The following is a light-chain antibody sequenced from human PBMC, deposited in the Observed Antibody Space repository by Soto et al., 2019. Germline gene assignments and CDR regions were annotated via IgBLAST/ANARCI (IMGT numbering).Light chain of an antibody. CDR2: VAS. CDR1: QSVSSNF. V-gene: IGKV3-20*01. CDR3: HQYGSSLPHT. Sequence: EIVLTQSPGTLSLSPRETATLSCRASQSVSSNFLAWYQQKLGQAPRLLIYVASSRATGIPDRFSGSGSGIDFTLTISRLEPEDFAVHYCHQYGSSLPHTFGQGTRLEIK. J-gene: IGKJ2*01.